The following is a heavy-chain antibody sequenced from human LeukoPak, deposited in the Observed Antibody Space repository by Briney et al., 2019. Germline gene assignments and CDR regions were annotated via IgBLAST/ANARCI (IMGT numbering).Heavy chain of an antibody. CDR2: IYGDGRT. D-gene: IGHD3-3*01. V-gene: IGHV3-NL1*01. CDR1: GLTFRNYG. Sequence: PGGSLRLSCAASGLTFRNYGMHWVRQAPGNGLERVSVIYGDGRTSHSASVRGRFTISRDNSKNIVSLQMNNLRAEDTAVYYCARGRGLGVVSPYFDYWGQGTLVTVSS. J-gene: IGHJ4*02. CDR3: ARGRGLGVVSPYFDY.